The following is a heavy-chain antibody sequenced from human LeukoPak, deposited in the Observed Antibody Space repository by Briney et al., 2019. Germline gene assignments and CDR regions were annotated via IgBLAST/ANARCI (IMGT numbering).Heavy chain of an antibody. V-gene: IGHV3-21*01. CDR2: ISSSSSYI. Sequence: GGSLRLSCAASGFTFSSYSMNWVHQAPGKGLEWVSSISSSSSYIYYADSVKGRFTIHRDNAKNSLYLQMNSLRAEDTAVYYCARESIGYCSSTSCYNDYWGQGTLVTVSS. CDR1: GFTFSSYS. CDR3: ARESIGYCSSTSCYNDY. J-gene: IGHJ4*02. D-gene: IGHD2-2*02.